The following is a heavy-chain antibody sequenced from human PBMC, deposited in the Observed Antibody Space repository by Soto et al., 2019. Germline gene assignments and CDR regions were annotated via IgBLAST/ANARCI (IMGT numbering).Heavy chain of an antibody. CDR2: ISYDGSNK. J-gene: IGHJ4*02. CDR3: ARGRVAGQPEVDY. Sequence: QVQLVESGGGVVQPGRSLRLSCAASGFTFSSYAMHWVRQAPGKGLEWVAVISYDGSNKYYADSVKGRFTISRDNSKNTLYLQMNSLRAEDTAVYYCARGRVAGQPEVDYWGQGTLVTVSS. CDR1: GFTFSSYA. V-gene: IGHV3-30-3*01. D-gene: IGHD6-19*01.